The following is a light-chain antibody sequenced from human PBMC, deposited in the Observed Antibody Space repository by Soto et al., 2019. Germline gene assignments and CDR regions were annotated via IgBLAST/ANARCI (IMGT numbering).Light chain of an antibody. Sequence: EIVLTQSPGTLSLSPGERATLSCRASRSVSSTFLAWYQQKPGQAPRLLIYDASSRATGIPDRFSGSGSGTDFTLTISRLEPEDFAVYYFQQYGSSPPYTFGQGTNLEIK. V-gene: IGKV3-20*01. CDR3: QQYGSSPPYT. J-gene: IGKJ2*01. CDR2: DAS. CDR1: RSVSSTF.